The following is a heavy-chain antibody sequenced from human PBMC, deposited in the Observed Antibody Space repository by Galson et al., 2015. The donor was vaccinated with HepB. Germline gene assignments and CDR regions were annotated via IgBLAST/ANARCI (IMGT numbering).Heavy chain of an antibody. Sequence: SVKVSCKASGGTFSSYAISWVRQAPGQGLEWMGIINPSGGSTSYAQKFQGRVTMTRDTSTSTVYMELSSLRSEDTAVYYCARPAARGYSYGNFDYWGQGTLVTVSS. CDR2: INPSGGST. CDR3: ARPAARGYSYGNFDY. V-gene: IGHV1-46*01. CDR1: GGTFSSYA. J-gene: IGHJ4*02. D-gene: IGHD5-18*01.